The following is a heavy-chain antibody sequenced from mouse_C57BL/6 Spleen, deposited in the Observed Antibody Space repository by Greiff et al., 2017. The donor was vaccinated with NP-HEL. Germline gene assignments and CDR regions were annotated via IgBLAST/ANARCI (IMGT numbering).Heavy chain of an antibody. V-gene: IGHV1-64*01. CDR3: AREDYGGSYVAY. CDR2: IHPNSGST. Sequence: QVQLQQPGAELVKPGASVKLSCKASGYTFTSYWMHWVKQRPGQGLEWIGMIHPNSGSTNYNEKFKSKATLTVDKSSSTAYMQLSSLTSEDSAVYYCAREDYGGSYVAYWGQGTLVTVSA. D-gene: IGHD1-1*01. CDR1: GYTFTSYW. J-gene: IGHJ3*01.